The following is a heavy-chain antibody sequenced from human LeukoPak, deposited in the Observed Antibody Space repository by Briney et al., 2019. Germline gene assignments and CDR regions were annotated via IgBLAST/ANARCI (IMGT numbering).Heavy chain of an antibody. CDR1: GGSFSGYY. J-gene: IGHJ6*02. CDR3: ARAHYDFWSGYYLDPGVHYYYGMDV. V-gene: IGHV4-34*01. Sequence: SETLSLTCAVYGGSFSGYYWSWIRQPPGKGLEWIGEINHSGSTNYNPSLKSRVTISVDTSKNQFSLKLSSVTAADTAVYYCARAHYDFWSGYYLDPGVHYYYGMDVWGQGTTVTVSS. D-gene: IGHD3-3*01. CDR2: INHSGST.